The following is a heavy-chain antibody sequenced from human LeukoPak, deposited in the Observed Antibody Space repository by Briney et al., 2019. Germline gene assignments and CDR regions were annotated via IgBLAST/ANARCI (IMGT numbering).Heavy chain of an antibody. D-gene: IGHD2-2*01. CDR2: IYYSGST. CDR1: GGSISSSSYY. Sequence: PSETLSLTCTVSGGSISSSSYYWGWIRQPPGKGLEWIGSIYYSGSTYYNPSLKSRVTISVDTSKNQFSLKLSSVTAADTAVYYCARDPKSQPLSPWGQGTLVTVSS. CDR3: ARDPKSQPLSP. V-gene: IGHV4-39*07. J-gene: IGHJ5*02.